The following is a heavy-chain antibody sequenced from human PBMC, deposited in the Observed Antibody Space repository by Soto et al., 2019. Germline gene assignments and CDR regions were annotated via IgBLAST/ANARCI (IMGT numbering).Heavy chain of an antibody. D-gene: IGHD3-10*01. CDR3: ARDRGWQTFDY. Sequence: EVHRSESGGALVQPGGSLRLSCAASGFSFGSYWMSWVRQAPGKEPERVANINDGGSETYYMDSVKGRFIISRDNAKNSVYLQMNSLRAEDTAVYYCARDRGWQTFDYWGQGTRVTVSS. J-gene: IGHJ4*02. CDR2: INDGGSET. V-gene: IGHV3-7*03. CDR1: GFSFGSYW.